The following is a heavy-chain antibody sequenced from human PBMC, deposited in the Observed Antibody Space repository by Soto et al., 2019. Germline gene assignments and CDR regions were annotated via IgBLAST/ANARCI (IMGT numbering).Heavy chain of an antibody. J-gene: IGHJ4*01. D-gene: IGHD2-15*01. Sequence: TETLSLTCTVSGGSISSSSYYWGWIRQPPGKGLEWIGSIYYSWSTYYNPSLKSRVTISVDTSKNQFSLKLSSVTAADTAVYECARNTPAISISDQWGXGTLVTV. CDR3: ARNTPAISISDQ. CDR1: GGSISSSSYY. V-gene: IGHV4-39*01. CDR2: IYYSWST.